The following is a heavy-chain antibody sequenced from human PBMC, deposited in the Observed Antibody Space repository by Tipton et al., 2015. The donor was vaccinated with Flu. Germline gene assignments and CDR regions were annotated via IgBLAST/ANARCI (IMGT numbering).Heavy chain of an antibody. D-gene: IGHD4-17*01. V-gene: IGHV3-33*01. Sequence: SLRLSCAASGFTFSSYGMHWVRQAPGKGLEWVAVIWYDGSNKYYADSVKGRFTISRDNSKNTLYLQMNSLRAEDTALYYCARGRAVTNNFDYWGQGTLVTVSS. CDR3: ARGRAVTNNFDY. CDR2: IWYDGSNK. J-gene: IGHJ4*02. CDR1: GFTFSSYG.